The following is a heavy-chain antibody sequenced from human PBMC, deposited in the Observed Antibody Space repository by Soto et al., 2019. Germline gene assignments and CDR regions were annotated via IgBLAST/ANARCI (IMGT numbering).Heavy chain of an antibody. Sequence: SETLSLTCTVSGGSISSSSYYWGWIRQPPGKGLEWIGSIYYSGSTYYNPSLKSRGTISVDTSKNEFSLKLSSVTAADTAVYYCARPGHCSGGSCFYFNYWGQGTLVTVSS. D-gene: IGHD2-15*01. J-gene: IGHJ4*02. CDR2: IYYSGST. V-gene: IGHV4-39*01. CDR3: ARPGHCSGGSCFYFNY. CDR1: GGSISSSSYY.